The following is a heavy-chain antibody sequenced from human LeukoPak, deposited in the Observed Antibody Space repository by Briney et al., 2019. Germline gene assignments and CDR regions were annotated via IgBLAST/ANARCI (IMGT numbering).Heavy chain of an antibody. CDR1: GGTFSSYA. D-gene: IGHD3-3*01. V-gene: IGHV1-69*05. CDR2: IIPIFGTA. CDR3: AVVSIFGVVIITADAFDI. Sequence: GSSVKVSCKASGGTFSSYAISWVRQAPGQGLEWMGRIIPIFGTANYAQKFQGRVTITTDESTSTAYMELSSLRSEDTAVYYCAVVSIFGVVIITADAFDIWGQGTMVTVSS. J-gene: IGHJ3*02.